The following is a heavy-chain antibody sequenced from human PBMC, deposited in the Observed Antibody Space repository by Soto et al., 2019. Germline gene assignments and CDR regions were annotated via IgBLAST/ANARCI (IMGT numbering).Heavy chain of an antibody. D-gene: IGHD5-12*01. J-gene: IGHJ4*02. CDR2: ISWNSGSI. CDR3: AKDMGYDLSPLGYFDY. V-gene: IGHV3-9*01. CDR1: GFTFDDYA. Sequence: GGSLRLSCAASGFTFDDYAMHWVRQAPGKGLEWVSGISWNSGSIGYADSVRGRFTISRDNAKNSLYLQMNSLRSEDTALYYCAKDMGYDLSPLGYFDYWGQGTLVTVSS.